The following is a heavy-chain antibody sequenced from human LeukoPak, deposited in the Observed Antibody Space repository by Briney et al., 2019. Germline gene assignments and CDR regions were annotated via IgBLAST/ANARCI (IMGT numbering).Heavy chain of an antibody. J-gene: IGHJ4*02. CDR1: GGSIRSGGYS. D-gene: IGHD6-19*01. V-gene: IGHV4-30-2*02. CDR3: AGDSSGWNYFDY. Sequence: SQTLSLTCAVSGGSIRSGGYSWSWIRQPPGKGLEWIGNIYHSGSTYYNPSLKSRVTISIDRSKNQFSLNLSSVTAADTAVYYCAGDSSGWNYFDYWGQGALVTVSS. CDR2: IYHSGST.